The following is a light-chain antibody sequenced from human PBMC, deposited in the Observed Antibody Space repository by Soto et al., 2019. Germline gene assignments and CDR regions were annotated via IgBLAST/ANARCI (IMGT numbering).Light chain of an antibody. CDR2: VNSDGSH. CDR1: SGHSSYA. V-gene: IGLV4-69*01. J-gene: IGLJ3*02. Sequence: QLVLTQSPSASASLGASVKLTCTLSSGHSSYAIAWHQQQPEKGPRYLMKVNSDGSHSKGDGIPDRFSGSSSGAERYLTISSLQSEDEADYYCQTWVTGPWVFGGGTKVTVL. CDR3: QTWVTGPWV.